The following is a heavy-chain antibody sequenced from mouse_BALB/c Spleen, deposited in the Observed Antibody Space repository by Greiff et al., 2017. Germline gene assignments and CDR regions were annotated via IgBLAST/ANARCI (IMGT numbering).Heavy chain of an antibody. CDR1: GFSLTSYD. J-gene: IGHJ4*01. CDR2: IWTGGGT. D-gene: IGHD2-1*01. Sequence: VQLQESGPGLVAPSQSLSITCTVSGFSLTSYDISWIRQPPGKGLEWLGVIWTGGGTNYNSAFMSRLSISKDNSKSQVFLKMNSLQTDDTAIYYCVRGLYGNYDYYYAMDYWGQGTSVTVSS. V-gene: IGHV2-9-2*01. CDR3: VRGLYGNYDYYYAMDY.